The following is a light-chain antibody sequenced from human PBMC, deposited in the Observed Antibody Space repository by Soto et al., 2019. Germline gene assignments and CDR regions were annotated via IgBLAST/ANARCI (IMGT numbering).Light chain of an antibody. CDR3: QQYSKYPWT. Sequence: DIQMTQSPSTLSASVGDRVTVTCRARQSIDKWLAWYQQKPGKAPKLLMYKASLLQSGIPSRFSGSGSGTEFTLTISSLQSDDVASYYCQQYSKYPWTFGQGTKVEV. CDR2: KAS. CDR1: QSIDKW. V-gene: IGKV1-5*03. J-gene: IGKJ1*01.